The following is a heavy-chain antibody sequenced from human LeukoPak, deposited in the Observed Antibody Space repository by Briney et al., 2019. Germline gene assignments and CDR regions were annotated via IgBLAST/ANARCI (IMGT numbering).Heavy chain of an antibody. CDR1: GYTFSSHG. V-gene: IGHV3-33*01. CDR3: ARLYSSGWADY. CDR2: IWYGGSQK. D-gene: IGHD6-19*01. Sequence: GRSLRLSCAASGYTFSSHGMYWVRQAPGKGLEGVALIWYGGSQKYYADSVKGRFTISRDNSKNTLSLQMDSLRAEDTAVYFCARLYSSGWADYWGQGTLVTVSS. J-gene: IGHJ4*02.